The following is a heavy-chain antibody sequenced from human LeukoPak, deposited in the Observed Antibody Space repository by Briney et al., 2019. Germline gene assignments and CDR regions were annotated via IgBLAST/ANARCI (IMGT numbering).Heavy chain of an antibody. CDR3: AKGAYYDSSGEYFDY. V-gene: IGHV3-23*01. Sequence: QPGGSLRLSCAASGFTFSSYGMSWVRQAPGKGVEWVSAISGSGGSTYYADSVKGRFTISRDNSKNTLYLQMNSLRAEDTAVYYCAKGAYYDSSGEYFDYWGQGTLVTVSS. D-gene: IGHD3-22*01. CDR2: ISGSGGST. CDR1: GFTFSSYG. J-gene: IGHJ4*02.